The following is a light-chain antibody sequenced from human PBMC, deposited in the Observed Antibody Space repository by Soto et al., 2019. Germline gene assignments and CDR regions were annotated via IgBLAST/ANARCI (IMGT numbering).Light chain of an antibody. CDR2: AAS. CDR1: QGISSS. CDR3: QHLNDYRYT. V-gene: IGKV1-9*01. J-gene: IGKJ2*01. Sequence: DIQLTQSPSFLSASVGDRVTITHRASQGISSSLAWYQHNPGKAPKLLIYAASTLQNRVPSSFSGSGSGTDFTLTISSLQPEDFATDYCQHLNDYRYTFGQGTNVEIK.